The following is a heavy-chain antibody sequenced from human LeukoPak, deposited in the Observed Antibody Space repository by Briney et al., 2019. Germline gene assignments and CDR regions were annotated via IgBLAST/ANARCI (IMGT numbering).Heavy chain of an antibody. CDR3: ARDHSRIVVVPAAFDP. V-gene: IGHV4-59*01. D-gene: IGHD2-2*01. CDR2: IYYSGST. Sequence: SETLSLTCTVSGGSISSYYWSWIRQPPGKGLEWIGYIYYSGSTNYNPSLKSRVTISVDTSKNQFSLKLSSVTAADTAVYYCARDHSRIVVVPAAFDPWGQGTLVTVSS. CDR1: GGSISSYY. J-gene: IGHJ5*02.